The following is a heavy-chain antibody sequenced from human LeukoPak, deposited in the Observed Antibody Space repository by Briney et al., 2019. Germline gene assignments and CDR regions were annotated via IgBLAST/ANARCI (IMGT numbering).Heavy chain of an antibody. Sequence: ASVKVSCKTSGYIFTKYDISWVRQAPGQGPEWKGWITPYNGNAQSAPKFEGRVTMTADTSASTAYLELRGLKSDDTAVYYCARETKDGVFFDYWGQGTLVIVSS. CDR2: ITPYNGNA. V-gene: IGHV1-18*01. J-gene: IGHJ4*02. D-gene: IGHD6-13*01. CDR3: ARETKDGVFFDY. CDR1: GYIFTKYD.